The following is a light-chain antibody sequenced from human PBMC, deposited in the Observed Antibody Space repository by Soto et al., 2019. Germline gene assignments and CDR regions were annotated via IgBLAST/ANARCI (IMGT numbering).Light chain of an antibody. Sequence: QSVLTQPPSVSAAPGQKVSLSCSGTTSSIGGNFVSWYQKLPGTAHKLLIYDIDKRPSGIPDRFSGSKSGTSATLGITGLQTGDEAVYFCATWDSRPSFYVFGPGTKVTV. CDR1: TSSIGGNF. J-gene: IGLJ1*01. V-gene: IGLV1-51*01. CDR3: ATWDSRPSFYV. CDR2: DID.